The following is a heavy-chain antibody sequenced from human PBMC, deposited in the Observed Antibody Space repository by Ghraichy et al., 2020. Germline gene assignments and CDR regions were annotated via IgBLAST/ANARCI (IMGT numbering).Heavy chain of an antibody. CDR1: GGSISSYY. Sequence: SETLSLTCTVSGGSISSYYWSWIRQPPGKGLEWIGYIYYSGSTNYNPSLKSRVTISVDTSKNQFSLKLSSVTAADTAVYYCARDYYDSFDPWGQGTLVTVSS. D-gene: IGHD3-22*01. CDR3: ARDYYDSFDP. J-gene: IGHJ5*02. V-gene: IGHV4-59*01. CDR2: IYYSGST.